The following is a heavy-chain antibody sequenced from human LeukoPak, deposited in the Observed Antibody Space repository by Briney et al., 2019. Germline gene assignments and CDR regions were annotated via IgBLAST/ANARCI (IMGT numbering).Heavy chain of an antibody. Sequence: QPGGSLRLSCTGSGFTFSKNWVYWVRQAPGKGLVWVSRITTDETSLSYAASVKGRFTISRDNARDTVYLQMNSLRADDTAVYYCVRSWAQPIWGQGTMVTVSS. CDR3: VRSWAQPI. V-gene: IGHV3-74*01. CDR1: GFTFSKNW. J-gene: IGHJ3*02. D-gene: IGHD2-2*01. CDR2: ITTDETSL.